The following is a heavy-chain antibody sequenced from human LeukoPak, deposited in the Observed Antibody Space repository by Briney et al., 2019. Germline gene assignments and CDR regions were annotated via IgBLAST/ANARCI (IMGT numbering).Heavy chain of an antibody. J-gene: IGHJ4*02. CDR1: GGSISSYY. CDR2: IYSTGST. Sequence: SETLSLTCTVSGGSISSYYWSWIRQPAGNGLEWIGRIYSTGSTNSNPSLKSRVTMSVDTSKNQFSLRLRSVTAADTAVYYCARRIASAGTAGFDFWGQGALVTVSS. D-gene: IGHD6-13*01. V-gene: IGHV4-4*07. CDR3: ARRIASAGTAGFDF.